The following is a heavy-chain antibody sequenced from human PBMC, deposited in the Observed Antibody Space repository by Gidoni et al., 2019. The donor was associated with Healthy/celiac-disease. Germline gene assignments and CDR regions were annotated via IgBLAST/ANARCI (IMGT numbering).Heavy chain of an antibody. CDR2: INHSGST. Sequence: QVQLQQWGAGLLKPSETLSLTCAVYGGSFSGYYWSWIRQPPGKGLEWIGEINHSGSTNYNPSLKSRVTISVDTSKNQFSLKLSSVTAADTAVYYCARAPRRVPAAAGMGLERDYWGQGTLVTVSS. CDR3: ARAPRRVPAAAGMGLERDY. CDR1: GGSFSGYY. D-gene: IGHD2-2*01. V-gene: IGHV4-34*01. J-gene: IGHJ4*02.